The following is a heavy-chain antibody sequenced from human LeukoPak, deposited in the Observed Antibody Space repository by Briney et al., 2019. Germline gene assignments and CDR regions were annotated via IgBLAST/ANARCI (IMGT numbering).Heavy chain of an antibody. CDR1: GFTFSSYA. V-gene: IGHV3-23*01. CDR2: ISGSGGST. Sequence: GASLRLSCAASGFTFSSYAMSWVRQAPGKGLEWVSAISGSGGSTYYADSVKGRFTISRDNSKNTLYLQMNSLRAEDTAVYYCARNRGEPLDYWGQGTLVTVSS. J-gene: IGHJ4*02. D-gene: IGHD4-17*01. CDR3: ARNRGEPLDY.